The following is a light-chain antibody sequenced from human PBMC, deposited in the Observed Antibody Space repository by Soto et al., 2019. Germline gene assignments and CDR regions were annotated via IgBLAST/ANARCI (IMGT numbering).Light chain of an antibody. J-gene: IGKJ1*01. V-gene: IGKV3-15*01. CDR2: GAS. CDR3: LQYNNWWT. CDR1: HSAVSN. Sequence: IVLKQYPATLSVSPGERATLSCRAIHSAVSNLAWYTKKPGQAPRILIYGASTRATGIPARFIGIGSATEFTLPISSLQSEESAVDDCLQYNNWWTFGPGTKVDI.